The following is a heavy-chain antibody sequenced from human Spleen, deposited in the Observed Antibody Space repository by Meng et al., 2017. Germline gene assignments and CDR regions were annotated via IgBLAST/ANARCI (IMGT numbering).Heavy chain of an antibody. D-gene: IGHD2-15*01. J-gene: IGHJ3*02. CDR2: INPSGGST. Sequence: ASVKVSCKASGYTFTSYYMHWVRQAPGQGLEWMGIINPSGGSTSYAQKFQGRVTMTRDTSTSTVYMELSSLRSEDTAVYYCARGDIVVVVAAKIPGEINAFDIWGQGTRVTVSS. CDR1: GYTFTSYY. CDR3: ARGDIVVVVAAKIPGEINAFDI. V-gene: IGHV1-46*01.